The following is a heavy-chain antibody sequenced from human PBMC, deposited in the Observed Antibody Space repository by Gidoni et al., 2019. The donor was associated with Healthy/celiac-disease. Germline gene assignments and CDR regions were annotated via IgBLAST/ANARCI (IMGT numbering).Heavy chain of an antibody. J-gene: IGHJ4*02. Sequence: QLQLQESGPGLVKPSETLSLTCTVSGGPISSSSYYWGWIRQPPGKGLEWIGSIYYSGSTYYNPSLKSRVTISVDTSKNQFSLKLSSVTAADTAVYYCARLGRPGYFDYWGQGTLVTVSS. V-gene: IGHV4-39*01. CDR2: IYYSGST. CDR3: ARLGRPGYFDY. CDR1: GGPISSSSYY.